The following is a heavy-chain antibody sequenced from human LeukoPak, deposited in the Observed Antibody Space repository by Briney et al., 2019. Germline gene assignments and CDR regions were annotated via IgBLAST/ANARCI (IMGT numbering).Heavy chain of an antibody. J-gene: IGHJ4*02. D-gene: IGHD6-13*01. CDR2: IREDGSNK. V-gene: IGHV3-30*02. CDR1: GFTVGSYG. Sequence: GGSLTLAHAPSGFTVGSYGVHWVRHPGGKGLGWVAFIREDGSNKYYAASVKGRFTIARAKSKNTLYLQMNSVRAEDTAVYYCGKEGGSSWYFDYWGQGTLVTVSS. CDR3: GKEGGSSWYFDY.